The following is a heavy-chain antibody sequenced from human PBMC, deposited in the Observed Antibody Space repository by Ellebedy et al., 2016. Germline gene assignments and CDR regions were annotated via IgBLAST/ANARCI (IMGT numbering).Heavy chain of an antibody. V-gene: IGHV1-46*01. J-gene: IGHJ3*01. CDR3: AKETASQRSGYLGDLDV. D-gene: IGHD3-3*01. CDR2: INPGGGIS. CDR1: GYTFSNYY. Sequence: ASVKVSCKASGYTFSNYYIHWVRQAPGQGLEWMGRINPGGGISTYAQRFQGRVTMTRDTSTSTVYMEVSSLRSEDTAVYYCAKETASQRSGYLGDLDVWGQGTMVTVSP.